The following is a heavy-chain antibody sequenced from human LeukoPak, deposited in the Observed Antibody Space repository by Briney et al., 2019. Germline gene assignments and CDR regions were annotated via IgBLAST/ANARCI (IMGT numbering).Heavy chain of an antibody. J-gene: IGHJ6*02. Sequence: ASVKVSCEASGYTFTGYYMHWVRQAPGQGLEWMGWINPNSGGTNYAQKFQGRVTMTRDTSISTAYMELSRLRSDDTAVYYCARDSRFIAAATLRGYYYGMDVWGQGTTVTVSS. D-gene: IGHD6-13*01. CDR1: GYTFTGYY. V-gene: IGHV1-2*02. CDR2: INPNSGGT. CDR3: ARDSRFIAAATLRGYYYGMDV.